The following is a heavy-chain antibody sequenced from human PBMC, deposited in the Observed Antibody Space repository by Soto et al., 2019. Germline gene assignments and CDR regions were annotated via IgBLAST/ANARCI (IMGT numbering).Heavy chain of an antibody. CDR3: AHDFKGRYYYYYGMDV. J-gene: IGHJ6*02. CDR1: GFTFSSYG. CDR2: ISYDGSNK. D-gene: IGHD3-3*01. V-gene: IGHV3-30*03. Sequence: PGGSLRLSCAASGFTFSSYGMHWVRQAPGKGLEWVAVISYDGSNKYYADSVKGRFTISRDNSKNTLYLQMNSLRAEDTAVYYCAHDFKGRYYYYYGMDVWGQGTTVTV.